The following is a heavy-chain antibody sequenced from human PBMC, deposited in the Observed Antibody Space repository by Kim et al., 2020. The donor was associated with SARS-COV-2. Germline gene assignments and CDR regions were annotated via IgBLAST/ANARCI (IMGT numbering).Heavy chain of an antibody. J-gene: IGHJ6*03. D-gene: IGHD2-8*02. Sequence: ADSVKGRFTISRGNSKNALYLQMNSLRTEETALYYCAKDLTPVYWSNMDVWGKGTTVTVSS. CDR3: AKDLTPVYWSNMDV. V-gene: IGHV3-43*01.